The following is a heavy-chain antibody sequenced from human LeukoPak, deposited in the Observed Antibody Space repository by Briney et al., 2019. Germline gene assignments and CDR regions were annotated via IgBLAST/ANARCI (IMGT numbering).Heavy chain of an antibody. CDR2: ISDGGGNT. CDR3: VKTAPDAFSI. Sequence: PGGSLRLSCAAAGLTFSNYAMPWVRKAPGKGLEWVSSISDGGGNTYYADSVKGRFTISRDNSHNTVHLHMYSLRAEDTAIYYCVKTAPDAFSIWGQGTTVTVSS. CDR1: GLTFSNYA. V-gene: IGHV3-23*01. D-gene: IGHD2-21*02. J-gene: IGHJ3*02.